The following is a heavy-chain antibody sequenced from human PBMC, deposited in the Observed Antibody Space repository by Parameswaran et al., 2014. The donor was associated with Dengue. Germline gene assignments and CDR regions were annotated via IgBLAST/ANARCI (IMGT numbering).Heavy chain of an antibody. CDR2: ISSNGGST. CDR1: GFTFSSYA. J-gene: IGHJ5*02. CDR3: ARERTYSGSYYGDNWFDP. Sequence: GGSLRLSCAASGFTFSSYAMHWVRQAPGKGLEYVSAISSNGGSTYYANSVKGRFTISRDNSKNTLYLQMGSLRAEDMAVYYCARERTYSGSYYGDNWFDPWGQGTLVTVSS. D-gene: IGHD1-26*01. V-gene: IGHV3-64*01.